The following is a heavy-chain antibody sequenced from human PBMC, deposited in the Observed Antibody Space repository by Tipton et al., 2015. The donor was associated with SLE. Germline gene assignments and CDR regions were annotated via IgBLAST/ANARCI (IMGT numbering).Heavy chain of an antibody. CDR2: IHYSGTT. CDR1: GASITNRY. CDR3: ARENLVTGFDF. V-gene: IGHV4-59*11. Sequence: TLSLTCTVSGASITNRYWNWIRQPPGKGLEWIGYIHYSGTTHDNPPLKSRVTISVDTSKNQFSLKLNSVTATDAAVYYCARENLVTGFDFWGQGTLVTVSS. J-gene: IGHJ4*02. D-gene: IGHD4-11*01.